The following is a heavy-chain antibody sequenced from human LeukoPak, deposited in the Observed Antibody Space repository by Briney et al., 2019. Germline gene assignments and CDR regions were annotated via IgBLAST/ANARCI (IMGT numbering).Heavy chain of an antibody. CDR2: INKDGGEK. Sequence: GGSLRLSCAASGFTFSSYWMSWVRQAPGKGLEWVANINKDGGEKYYVDSVKGRFTISRDNAKNSLYLQMNSLRADDTAVYYCAMHSGSSRWHQFDYWGQGTLVTVSS. V-gene: IGHV3-7*03. CDR3: AMHSGSSRWHQFDY. D-gene: IGHD1-26*01. CDR1: GFTFSSYW. J-gene: IGHJ4*02.